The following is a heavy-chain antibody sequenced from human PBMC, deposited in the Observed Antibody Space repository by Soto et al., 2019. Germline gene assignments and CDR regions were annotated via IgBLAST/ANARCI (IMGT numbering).Heavy chain of an antibody. D-gene: IGHD3-9*01. CDR2: ITGGGDNT. V-gene: IGHV3-23*01. Sequence: VQLLESGGDLVQPGGSLRLSCAASGFTFTSYAMSWIRQAPGKGLEWVSAITGGGDNTYYADSVKGRFTISRDNSMNTLYLQMNSLRAEDTAFYYCTQDGGSRDWLTVNWGQGTLVTVSS. CDR1: GFTFTSYA. J-gene: IGHJ4*02. CDR3: TQDGGSRDWLTVN.